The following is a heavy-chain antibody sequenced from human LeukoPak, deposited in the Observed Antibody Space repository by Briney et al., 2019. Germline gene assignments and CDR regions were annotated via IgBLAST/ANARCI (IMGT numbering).Heavy chain of an antibody. V-gene: IGHV3-30*18. CDR3: AKTAHCSGGSCPYQYYYGMDV. Sequence: GGSLRLSCAASGFTFSSYGMHWVRPAPGKGLEWVAVISYDGSNKYYADSVKGRFTISRDNSKNTLYLQMNSLRAEDTAVFYCAKTAHCSGGSCPYQYYYGMDVWGQGTTVTVSS. D-gene: IGHD2-15*01. J-gene: IGHJ6*02. CDR2: ISYDGSNK. CDR1: GFTFSSYG.